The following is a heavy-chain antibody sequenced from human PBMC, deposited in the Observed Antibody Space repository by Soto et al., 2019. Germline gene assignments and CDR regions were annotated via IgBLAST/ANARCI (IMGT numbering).Heavy chain of an antibody. Sequence: GGSLRLSCAASGFTFSSYAMSWVRQAPGKGLEWVSAISGSGGSTYYADSVKGRFTISRDNAKNSLYLQMDSLRAEDTAVYYCTTSFSGSYSYWGQGTLVTVSS. CDR2: ISGSGGST. D-gene: IGHD3-10*01. J-gene: IGHJ4*02. V-gene: IGHV3-23*01. CDR1: GFTFSSYA. CDR3: TTSFSGSYSY.